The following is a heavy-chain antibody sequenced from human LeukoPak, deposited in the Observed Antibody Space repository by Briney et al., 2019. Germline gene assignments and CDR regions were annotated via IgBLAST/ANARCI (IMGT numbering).Heavy chain of an antibody. J-gene: IGHJ5*02. CDR1: GGSISSYY. CDR3: ARDQGGYSSSWYGGRFDP. Sequence: PSETLSLTCTVSGGSISSYYWSWIRQPPGKGLEWIGRIYTSGSTNYNPSLKSRVTMSVDTSKNQFSLKLSSVTAADTAVYYCARDQGGYSSSWYGGRFDPWGQGTLVTVSS. V-gene: IGHV4-4*07. D-gene: IGHD6-13*01. CDR2: IYTSGST.